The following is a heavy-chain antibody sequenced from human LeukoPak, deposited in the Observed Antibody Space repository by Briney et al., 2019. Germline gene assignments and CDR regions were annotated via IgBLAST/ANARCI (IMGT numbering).Heavy chain of an antibody. CDR3: VGIPVFGVVLHQEPV. CDR1: GGTFSSYA. V-gene: IGHV1-69*06. J-gene: IGHJ6*04. Sequence: SVKVSCKASGGTFSSYAISWVRQAPGQGLEWMGVFIPILGTANSTQKFQDRVTVTADISTNTVYMELSSLRSEDTAVYFCVGIPVFGVVLHQEPVWGKGTTVTVSS. CDR2: FIPILGTA. D-gene: IGHD3-3*01.